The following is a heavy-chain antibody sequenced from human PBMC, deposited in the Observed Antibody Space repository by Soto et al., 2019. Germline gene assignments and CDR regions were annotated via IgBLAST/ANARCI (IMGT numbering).Heavy chain of an antibody. CDR3: ARDLRITIFGVVTYYMDV. Sequence: QVPLVQSGAEVKKPGASVKVSCQASGYTFTSYAMHWVRQAPGQRLEWMGWINAGNGNTKYSQKFQGRVTITRDTSASTAYMELSSLRSEDTAVYYCARDLRITIFGVVTYYMDVWGKGTTVTVSS. J-gene: IGHJ6*03. CDR2: INAGNGNT. D-gene: IGHD3-3*01. V-gene: IGHV1-3*01. CDR1: GYTFTSYA.